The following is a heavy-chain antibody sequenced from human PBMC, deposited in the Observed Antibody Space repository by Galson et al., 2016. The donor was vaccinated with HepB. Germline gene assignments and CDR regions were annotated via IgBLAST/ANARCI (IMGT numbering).Heavy chain of an antibody. V-gene: IGHV6-1*01. CDR3: ARDPARVGFQTGAFDI. Sequence: CAISGDSVSSNIAAWNWIRQSPSRGLEWLGRTFYRSKWYNDYAISVRSRITINPDTSKNQYSLQLNSVTPDDTAVYYYARDPARVGFQTGAFDIWGQGTLGTVSS. CDR1: GDSVSSNIAA. D-gene: IGHD1-26*01. CDR2: TFYRSKWYN. J-gene: IGHJ4*02.